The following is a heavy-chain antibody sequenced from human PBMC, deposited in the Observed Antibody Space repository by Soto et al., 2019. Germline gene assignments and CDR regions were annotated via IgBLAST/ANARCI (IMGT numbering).Heavy chain of an antibody. D-gene: IGHD3-10*01. J-gene: IGHJ5*02. CDR2: ISGSGGST. V-gene: IGHV3-23*01. CDR3: AKDRYVLLWFGETSNWFDP. Sequence: EVQLLESGGGLVQPGGSLRLSCAASGFTFSSYAMSWVRQAPGKGLEWVSAISGSGGSTYYADSVKGRFTISRDNSKNKLYLQMNSLRAEDTAVYYCAKDRYVLLWFGETSNWFDPWGQGTLVTVSS. CDR1: GFTFSSYA.